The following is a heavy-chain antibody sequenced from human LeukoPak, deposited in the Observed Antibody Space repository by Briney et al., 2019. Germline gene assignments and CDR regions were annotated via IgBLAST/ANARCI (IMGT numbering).Heavy chain of an antibody. CDR3: AKGSGVALDY. CDR2: LYTGGTT. D-gene: IGHD3-10*01. CDR1: GFTFNNYA. J-gene: IGHJ4*02. Sequence: GGSLRLSCAASGFTFNNYAMSWVRQAPGKGLEWVSVLYTGGTTHYADSVKGRFTISRDDSKNSLYLQMNSLRAEDTALYYCAKGSGVALDYWGQGTLVTVSS. V-gene: IGHV3-23*03.